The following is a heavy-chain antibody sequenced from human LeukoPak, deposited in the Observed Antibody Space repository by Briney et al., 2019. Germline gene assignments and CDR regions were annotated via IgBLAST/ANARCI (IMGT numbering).Heavy chain of an antibody. CDR1: GFIFSAYA. CDR2: IWHDGSNE. Sequence: PGRSLRLSCAASGFIFSAYAMHWVRQAPGKGLEWVAVIWHDGSNENYADSVKGRFSISRDGSKNTVDLQINSLRDEDTAVYYCARVGYVHCFSLFWGQGTLVSVSS. J-gene: IGHJ4*02. D-gene: IGHD2-2*03. CDR3: ARVGYVHCFSLF. V-gene: IGHV3-33*01.